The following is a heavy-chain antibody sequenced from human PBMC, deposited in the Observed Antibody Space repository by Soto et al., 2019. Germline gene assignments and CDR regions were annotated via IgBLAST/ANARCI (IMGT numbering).Heavy chain of an antibody. CDR1: GFTFSGYN. CDR3: ARSGTLASAHHFDH. CDR2: ITSSGSNT. J-gene: IGHJ4*02. Sequence: QVQLVESGGGLVKPGGSLRLSCAASGFTFSGYNMSWIRQAPGKGLEWVSYITSSGSNTFDAESVKGRFTIARDNTMNLLYLQMNSLSAEDTAVYYCARSGTLASAHHFDHWGQGTLVTVSS. D-gene: IGHD2-2*01. V-gene: IGHV3-11*01.